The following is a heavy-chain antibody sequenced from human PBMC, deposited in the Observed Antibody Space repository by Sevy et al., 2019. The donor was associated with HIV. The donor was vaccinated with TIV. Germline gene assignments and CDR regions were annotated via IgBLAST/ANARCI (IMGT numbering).Heavy chain of an antibody. Sequence: SETLSLTCTVSGGSISSSSYYWGWIRQPPGKGLEWIGSIYYSGSTYYNPSLKSRVTISVDTSKNQSFLKLSSVTAADTAVYYCARHVRPSNYYDSSGGIDYWGQGTLVTVSS. CDR1: GGSISSSSYY. CDR2: IYYSGST. V-gene: IGHV4-39*01. CDR3: ARHVRPSNYYDSSGGIDY. J-gene: IGHJ4*02. D-gene: IGHD3-22*01.